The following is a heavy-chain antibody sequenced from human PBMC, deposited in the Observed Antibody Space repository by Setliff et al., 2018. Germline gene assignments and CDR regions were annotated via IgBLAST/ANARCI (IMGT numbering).Heavy chain of an antibody. D-gene: IGHD3-10*01. V-gene: IGHV4-39*01. CDR2: LSYNGNA. CDR3: ARHTIAMSTIISYFDY. CDR1: SGSISSDNYY. Sequence: SETLSLTCTVSSGSISSDNYYWGWIRQPPGKGLEWIGTLSYNGNAYYTPSLKSRVTISIDTSKNQFSLKLSSVTAADTAVYYCARHTIAMSTIISYFDYWGQGTLVPSPQ. J-gene: IGHJ4*02.